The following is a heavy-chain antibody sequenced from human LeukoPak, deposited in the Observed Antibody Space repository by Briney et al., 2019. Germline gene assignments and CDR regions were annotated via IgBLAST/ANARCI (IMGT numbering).Heavy chain of an antibody. D-gene: IGHD2-15*01. J-gene: IGHJ4*02. Sequence: GGSLRPSCAASGFTFSTYAMNWVRQAPGKGLEWVSGISGSGGSTYYADSVKGRFTISRDNSKKTLYLQMNSLRAEDTAVYYCAKSGYCSGGSCFSFDYWGQGTLVTVSS. CDR3: AKSGYCSGGSCFSFDY. CDR2: ISGSGGST. V-gene: IGHV3-23*01. CDR1: GFTFSTYA.